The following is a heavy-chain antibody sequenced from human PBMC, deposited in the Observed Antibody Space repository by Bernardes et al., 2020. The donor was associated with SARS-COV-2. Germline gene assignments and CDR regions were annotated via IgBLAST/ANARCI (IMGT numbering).Heavy chain of an antibody. V-gene: IGHV3-48*01. CDR1: GFTFSSYR. J-gene: IGHJ4*02. D-gene: IGHD6-19*01. Sequence: GGPLRLSCAASGFTFSSYRMSWVRQAPGEGLEWVAYISSGSGTIYYADSVKGRFTISRDNAKKSLYLQMNSLRVEDSAVYYCARDNLGQWLNYFDYWGQGTLVTVSS. CDR3: ARDNLGQWLNYFDY. CDR2: ISSGSGTI.